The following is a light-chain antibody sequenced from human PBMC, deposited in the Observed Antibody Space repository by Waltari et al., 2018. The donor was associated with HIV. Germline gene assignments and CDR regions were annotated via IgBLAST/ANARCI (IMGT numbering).Light chain of an antibody. V-gene: IGLV1-40*01. CDR2: GNN. Sequence: QSVLTQPPSVSGAPGQRVTISCTGSNSNIGAGYEVHWYQQLPGTAPKLLIFGNNNRPSGVPDRFSGSKSGTSASLAITGLQAEDEADYHCQSYDASLSAYVFGPGTKVTVL. CDR3: QSYDASLSAYV. CDR1: NSNIGAGYE. J-gene: IGLJ1*01.